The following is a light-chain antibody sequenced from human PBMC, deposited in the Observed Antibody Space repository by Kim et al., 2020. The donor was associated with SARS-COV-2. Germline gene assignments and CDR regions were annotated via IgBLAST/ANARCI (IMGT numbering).Light chain of an antibody. J-gene: IGLJ2*01. V-gene: IGLV3-1*01. CDR1: KLGDKY. Sequence: SYELTQPPSVSVSPGQTASITCSGDKLGDKYACWYQQKPGQSPVLVIYQDSKRPSGIPERFSGSNSGNTATLTISGTQAMDEADYYCQAWDSSTVVFGGGTPDRP. CDR3: QAWDSSTVV. CDR2: QDS.